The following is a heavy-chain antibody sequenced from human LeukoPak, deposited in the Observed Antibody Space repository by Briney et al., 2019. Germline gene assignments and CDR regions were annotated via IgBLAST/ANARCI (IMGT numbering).Heavy chain of an antibody. D-gene: IGHD3-22*01. V-gene: IGHV3-30*18. CDR1: GFTFSSYG. CDR2: ISYDGSNK. CDR3: AKGRGYYYDSPDAFDI. J-gene: IGHJ3*02. Sequence: GGSLRLSCAASGFTFSSYGMHWDRQAPGKGLEWVAVISYDGSNKYYADSVKGRFTISRDNSKNTLYLQMNSLRAEDTAVYYCAKGRGYYYDSPDAFDIWGQGTMVTVSS.